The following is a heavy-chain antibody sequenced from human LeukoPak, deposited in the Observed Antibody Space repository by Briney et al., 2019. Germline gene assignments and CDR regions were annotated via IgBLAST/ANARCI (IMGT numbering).Heavy chain of an antibody. CDR3: ATNAYYCMDV. V-gene: IGHV4-4*02. J-gene: IGHJ6*03. Sequence: PSETLSLTCAVSGRSITNDNWWSWVRQSPGKGLGWIGEIHHSGSTNYNPSLKSRVTISVDKTKNEFSLKVNSLTAADTAVYYCATNAYYCMDVWGKGTTVTVSS. CDR1: GRSITNDNW. CDR2: IHHSGST.